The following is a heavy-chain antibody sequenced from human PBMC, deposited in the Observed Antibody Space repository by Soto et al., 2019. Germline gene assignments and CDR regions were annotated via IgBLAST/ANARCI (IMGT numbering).Heavy chain of an antibody. CDR3: ARGGYDFWSGYPPRY. CDR2: ISNSGST. D-gene: IGHD3-3*01. J-gene: IGHJ4*02. Sequence: SETLSLTCTVSGGSISTYYWNWMRQPPGKGLEWIGHISNSGSTNYNPSLNSRVTISVDTFKNHFSLKLSSVTAADTAVYYCARGGYDFWSGYPPRYWGQGTLVTVSS. CDR1: GGSISTYY. V-gene: IGHV4-59*12.